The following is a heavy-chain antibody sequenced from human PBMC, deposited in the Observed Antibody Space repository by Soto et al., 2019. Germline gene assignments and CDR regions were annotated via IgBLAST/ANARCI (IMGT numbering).Heavy chain of an antibody. Sequence: VGLMRLSCAASGVXFSSYAMSWVRQAQRKRLERVKAISGSGGSTYYADSVKCRFTISRDNSKNTLYLQMNSLRAEDTAVYYCAKGVLGYSYGYVSDYYYYGMDVWGQGTTVTVSS. V-gene: IGHV3-23*01. D-gene: IGHD5-18*01. CDR1: GVXFSSYA. J-gene: IGHJ6*02. CDR3: AKGVLGYSYGYVSDYYYYGMDV. CDR2: ISGSGGST.